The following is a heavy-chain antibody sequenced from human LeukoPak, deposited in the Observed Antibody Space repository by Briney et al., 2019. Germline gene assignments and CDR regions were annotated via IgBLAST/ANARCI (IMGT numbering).Heavy chain of an antibody. CDR2: IDSTGDYT. Sequence: GGSLRLSCAASGFTFRSYAMSWVRRAPGKGLDWFSAIDSTGDYTYHADSVKGRLTISRDNSKNTLYLQMDSLRAEDTAIYYCAKGSSGGRPYYFDYWGQGTLVTVSS. CDR1: GFTFRSYA. D-gene: IGHD3-22*01. J-gene: IGHJ4*02. CDR3: AKGSSGGRPYYFDY. V-gene: IGHV3-23*01.